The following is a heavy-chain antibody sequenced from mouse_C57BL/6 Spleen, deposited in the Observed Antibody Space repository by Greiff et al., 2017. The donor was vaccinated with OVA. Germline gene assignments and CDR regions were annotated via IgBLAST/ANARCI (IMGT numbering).Heavy chain of an antibody. CDR1: GYTFTSYW. CDR3: ARFYYGSSPRYAMDY. D-gene: IGHD1-1*01. Sequence: VQLQQSGAELVRPGSSVKLSCKASGYTFTSYWMHWVKQRPIQGLEWIGNIDPSDSDTHYNQKFKDKATLTVDKSSSTAYMQLSSLTSEDSAVYYCARFYYGSSPRYAMDYWGQGTSVTVSS. V-gene: IGHV1-52*01. J-gene: IGHJ4*01. CDR2: IDPSDSDT.